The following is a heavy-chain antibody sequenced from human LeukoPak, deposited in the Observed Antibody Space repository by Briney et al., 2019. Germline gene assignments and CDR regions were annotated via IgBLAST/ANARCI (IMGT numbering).Heavy chain of an antibody. J-gene: IGHJ4*02. CDR1: GFTFSSYT. Sequence: PGGSLRLSCAASGFTFSSYTINWVRQTPGRGLEWVSSISGDGTYIYYAGSVKGRFTISRDNAKNSLYLQMNNLRVEDTAVYYCARDAKTQDSSQPDYWGQGTLVTVSS. D-gene: IGHD6-13*01. V-gene: IGHV3-21*01. CDR3: ARDAKTQDSSQPDY. CDR2: ISGDGTYI.